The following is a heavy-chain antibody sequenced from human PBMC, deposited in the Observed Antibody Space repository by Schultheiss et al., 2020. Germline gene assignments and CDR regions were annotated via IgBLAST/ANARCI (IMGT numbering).Heavy chain of an antibody. CDR2: IIPIFGTA. V-gene: IGHV1-69*13. D-gene: IGHD6-19*01. CDR3: ATNGSSGWHDYFDY. Sequence: SVKVSCKASGGTFSSYAISWVRQAPGQGLEWMGGIIPIFGTANYAQKFQGRVTITADESTSTAYMELSSLRSEDTAVYYCATNGSSGWHDYFDYWGQGTLVTGYS. CDR1: GGTFSSYA. J-gene: IGHJ4*02.